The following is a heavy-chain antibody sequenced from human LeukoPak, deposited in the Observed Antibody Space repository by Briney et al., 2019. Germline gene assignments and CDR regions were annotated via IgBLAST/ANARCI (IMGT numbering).Heavy chain of an antibody. CDR3: ARVSIVGTTYDY. V-gene: IGHV4-61*08. Sequence: SETLSLTCTVSGGSISSGGYYWSWIRQYPGKGLEWVGYIYYSGSTNYNPSLKSRVTISVDTSKNQFSLKLSSVTAADTAVYYCARVSIVGTTYDYWGQGTLVTVSS. D-gene: IGHD1-26*01. J-gene: IGHJ4*02. CDR1: GGSISSGGYY. CDR2: IYYSGST.